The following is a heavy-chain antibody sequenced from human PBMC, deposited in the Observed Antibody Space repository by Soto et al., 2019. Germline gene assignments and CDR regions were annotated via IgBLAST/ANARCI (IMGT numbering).Heavy chain of an antibody. J-gene: IGHJ5*02. CDR3: ARDFRSFRGSSWYVGVSDWFDP. D-gene: IGHD6-13*01. V-gene: IGHV3-7*03. CDR2: IKQDGSEK. Sequence: EVQLVESGGGLVQPGGSLRLSCAASGFTFSSYWMSWVRQAPGKGLEWVANIKQDGSEKYYVDSVKGRFTISRDNAKNSLYLQMNSLRAEDTAVYYCARDFRSFRGSSWYVGVSDWFDPWGQGTLVTVSS. CDR1: GFTFSSYW.